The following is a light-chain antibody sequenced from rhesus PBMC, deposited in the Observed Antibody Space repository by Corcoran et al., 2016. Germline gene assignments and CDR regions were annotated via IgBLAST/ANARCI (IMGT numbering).Light chain of an antibody. CDR3: CSYAGSNTYM. V-gene: IGLV2-38*01. CDR2: DVS. Sequence: QSALTQPPSVSKSLGQSVTISCTGTSSDIGGYNGVSWYQQHSGTAPRLLIYDVSQRPSGVSASFSGSKSGDPASLTISGLQAAYEADYYCCSYAGSNTYMFGSGTRLTVL. J-gene: IGLJ1*01. CDR1: SSDIGGYNG.